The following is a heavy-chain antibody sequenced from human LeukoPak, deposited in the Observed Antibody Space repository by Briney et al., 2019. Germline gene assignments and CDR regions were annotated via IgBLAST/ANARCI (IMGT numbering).Heavy chain of an antibody. CDR2: ISYRGSNDGSDK. D-gene: IGHD3-9*01. V-gene: IGHV3-30-3*01. CDR1: GGSISSSN. J-gene: IGHJ4*02. Sequence: LSLTCAVSGGSISSSNWWSWVRQPPGKGLEWVAVISYRGSNDGSDKHYADSVKGRFTISRDNSKNTHYLQMNSLRPEDTALYYCAGQYYDIVTGYRPLDYWGQGALVTVSS. CDR3: AGQYYDIVTGYRPLDY.